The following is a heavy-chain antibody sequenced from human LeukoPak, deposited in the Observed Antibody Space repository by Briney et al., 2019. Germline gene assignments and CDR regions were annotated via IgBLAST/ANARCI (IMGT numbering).Heavy chain of an antibody. CDR3: ARDRGGFYYFDY. CDR2: IYSGGST. Sequence: PGRSLRLSCAASGFTVSSNYMSWVRQAPGKGLEWVSVIYSGGSTYYADSVKGRFTISRDNSKNTLYLQMNSLRAEDTAVYYCARDRGGFYYFDYWGQGTLVTVSS. D-gene: IGHD3-10*01. CDR1: GFTVSSNY. V-gene: IGHV3-53*01. J-gene: IGHJ4*02.